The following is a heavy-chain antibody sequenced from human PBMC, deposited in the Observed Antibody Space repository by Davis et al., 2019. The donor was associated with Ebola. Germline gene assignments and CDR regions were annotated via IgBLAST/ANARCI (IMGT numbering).Heavy chain of an antibody. CDR1: GFTFSSYS. Sequence: GGSLRLSCAASGFTFSSYSMNWVRQAPGKGLEWVSYISSSSSTIYYADSVKGRFTISRDNAKNSLYLQMNSLRAEDTAVYYCARDRDYGDRLMYYYYGMDVWGQGTTVIVSS. CDR3: ARDRDYGDRLMYYYYGMDV. J-gene: IGHJ6*02. D-gene: IGHD4-17*01. V-gene: IGHV3-48*01. CDR2: ISSSSSTI.